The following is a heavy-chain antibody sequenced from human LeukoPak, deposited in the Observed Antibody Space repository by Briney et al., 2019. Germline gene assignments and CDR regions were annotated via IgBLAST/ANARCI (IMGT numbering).Heavy chain of an antibody. D-gene: IGHD2-2*01. Sequence: GSLRLSCAASGFTVISNYMSWVRQAPGKGLEWVSVIYSGGSTYYADSVKGRFTISRDNSKNTLYLQMNSLRAEDTAVYYCASGFLNCSSTSCYAYWGQGTLVTVSS. CDR3: ASGFLNCSSTSCYAY. CDR1: GFTVISNY. J-gene: IGHJ4*02. CDR2: IYSGGST. V-gene: IGHV3-53*01.